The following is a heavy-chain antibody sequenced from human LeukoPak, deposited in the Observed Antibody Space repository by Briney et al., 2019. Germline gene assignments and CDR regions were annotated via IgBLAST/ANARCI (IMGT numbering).Heavy chain of an antibody. CDR3: ARADYYDSSGAFDI. CDR2: IYYSGST. Sequence: SETLSLTCTVSGGSIGSSSYYWGWIRQPPGKGLEWIGSIYYSGSTYYNPSLKSRVTISVDTSKNQFSLKLSSVTAADTAVYYCARADYYDSSGAFDIWGQGTMVTVSS. J-gene: IGHJ3*02. CDR1: GGSIGSSSYY. D-gene: IGHD3-22*01. V-gene: IGHV4-39*07.